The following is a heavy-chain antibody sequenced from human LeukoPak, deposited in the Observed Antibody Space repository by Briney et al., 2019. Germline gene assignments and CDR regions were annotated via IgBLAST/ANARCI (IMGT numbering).Heavy chain of an antibody. D-gene: IGHD4-23*01. J-gene: IGHJ1*01. Sequence: SETLSLNCAVSGGSISRGGYSWSWIRQPPGKGLEWIGYIYHSGSTYYNPSLKSRVTISVDRSKNQFSLKLSSVTAADTAVYYCARGNSENFQHWGQGTLVTVSS. CDR1: GGSISRGGYS. CDR2: IYHSGST. CDR3: ARGNSENFQH. V-gene: IGHV4-30-2*01.